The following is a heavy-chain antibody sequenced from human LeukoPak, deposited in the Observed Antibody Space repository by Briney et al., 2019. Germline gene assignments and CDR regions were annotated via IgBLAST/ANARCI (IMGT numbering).Heavy chain of an antibody. V-gene: IGHV3-33*01. CDR2: IWYDGSNK. J-gene: IGHJ4*02. CDR1: GFTFSSYG. D-gene: IGHD6-19*01. CDR3: ARVRSSGWYNDY. Sequence: GGSLRLSCAASGFTFSSYGMHWVRQAPGKGLEWVAVIWYDGSNKYCADSVKGRFTISRDNSKNTLYLQMNSLRAEDTAVYYCARVRSSGWYNDYWGQGTLVTVSS.